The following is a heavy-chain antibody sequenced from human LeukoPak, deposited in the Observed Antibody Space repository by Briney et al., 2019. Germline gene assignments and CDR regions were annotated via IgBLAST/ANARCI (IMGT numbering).Heavy chain of an antibody. J-gene: IGHJ4*02. V-gene: IGHV1-18*01. CDR1: GYTFTSYG. Sequence: ASVKVSCKASGYTFTSYGFSWVRQAPGQGLEWMGWINSYNGNKNYAQKFLGRVTMTTDTSTSTAYMELGNLRSDDTAMYYCAKTLRRYSPDYWGQGTLVTVSS. CDR2: INSYNGNK. CDR3: AKTLRRYSPDY. D-gene: IGHD5-18*01.